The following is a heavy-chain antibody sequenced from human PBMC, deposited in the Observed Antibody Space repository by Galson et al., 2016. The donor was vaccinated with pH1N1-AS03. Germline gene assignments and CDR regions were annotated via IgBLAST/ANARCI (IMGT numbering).Heavy chain of an antibody. D-gene: IGHD6-19*01. CDR2: ISTSSSSI. CDR3: ARDGPPQGISVAGSFDF. CDR1: GFPFSGYS. J-gene: IGHJ4*02. V-gene: IGHV3-21*01. Sequence: LRLSCAASGFPFSGYSMNWVRQAPGKGLEWVSFISTSSSSIYYADSVKGRFTISRDNAQNLLYLQMNSLRDEDTAVYYCARDGPPQGISVAGSFDFWGQGPLVTFSS.